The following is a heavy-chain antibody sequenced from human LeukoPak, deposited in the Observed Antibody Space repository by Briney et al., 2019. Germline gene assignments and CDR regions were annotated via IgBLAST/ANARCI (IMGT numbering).Heavy chain of an antibody. J-gene: IGHJ4*02. CDR1: GFTFSSYS. CDR3: AREQYDSSGYYSMGFDY. D-gene: IGHD3-22*01. CDR2: ISSSSSTI. V-gene: IGHV3-48*01. Sequence: GGSLRLSCAASGFTFSSYSMNWVRQAPGKGLEWVSYISSSSSTIYYADSVKGRFTISRDNAKNPLYLQMNSLRAEDTAVYYCAREQYDSSGYYSMGFDYWGQGTLVTVSS.